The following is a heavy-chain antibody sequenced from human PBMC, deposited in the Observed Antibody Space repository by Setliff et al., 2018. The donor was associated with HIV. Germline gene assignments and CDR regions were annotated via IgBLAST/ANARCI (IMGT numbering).Heavy chain of an antibody. CDR3: AREMGSSWYVRGYYYYGMDV. Sequence: SETLSLTCSVSGGSVGSGSYYWSWIRQSPGKGLEWIGRFYTSGSTNYNPSLKSRVTMSVDTSKNQFSLKLSSVTAADTAVYYCAREMGSSWYVRGYYYYGMDVWGQGTTVTVSS. D-gene: IGHD6-13*01. CDR2: FYTSGST. CDR1: GGSVGSGSYY. V-gene: IGHV4-61*02. J-gene: IGHJ6*02.